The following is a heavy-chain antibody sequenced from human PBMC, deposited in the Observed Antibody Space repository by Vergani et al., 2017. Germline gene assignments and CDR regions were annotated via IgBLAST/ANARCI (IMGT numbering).Heavy chain of an antibody. CDR2: ISGSGGST. D-gene: IGHD3-3*01. V-gene: IGHV3-23*01. CDR1: GFTFSSYA. Sequence: EVQLLESGGGLVQPGGSLRLSCAASGFTFSSYAMSWVRQAPGKGLEWVSAISGSGGSTYYADSVKGRFTISRDNSKNTLYLQMNSLRAEDTAVYYCAKDQFGYYDFWSGYYTGFYYYGMDVWGQGTTVTVSS. CDR3: AKDQFGYYDFWSGYYTGFYYYGMDV. J-gene: IGHJ6*02.